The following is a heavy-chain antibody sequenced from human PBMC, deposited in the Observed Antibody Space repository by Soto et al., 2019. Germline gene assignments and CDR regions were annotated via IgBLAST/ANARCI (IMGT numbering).Heavy chain of an antibody. CDR2: IIPIFGTA. CDR3: ASRWGGGGGRPYYYGMDV. CDR1: GGTFSSYA. D-gene: IGHD3-16*01. J-gene: IGHJ6*02. V-gene: IGHV1-69*01. Sequence: QVQLVQSGAEVKKPGSSVKVSCKASGGTFSSYAISWVRQAPGQGLEWMGGIIPIFGTANYAQKFQGRVTITGEESTSTAYRGLGSLRSGDRAVFYCASRWGGGGGRPYYYGMDVWGQGTTVTVSS.